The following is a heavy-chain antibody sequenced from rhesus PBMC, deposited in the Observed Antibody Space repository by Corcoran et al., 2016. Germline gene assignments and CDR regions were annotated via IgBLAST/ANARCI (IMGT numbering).Heavy chain of an antibody. CDR2: ISASGGST. D-gene: IGHD6-31*01. J-gene: IGHJ1*01. CDR3: ARGPWRQQRLRRELPTRPPNPQTELYFEL. Sequence: QVQLQESGPGLVKPSETLSLTCAVSGGSISGNYWNWIRQPPGKGLEWIGRISASGGSTVYNPPLKSRVTITTDTSKNQVSLTLSSVTAADTAVYYCARGPWRQQRLRRELPTRPPNPQTELYFELWGQGGLVTVSS. CDR1: GGSISGNY. V-gene: IGHV4-173*01.